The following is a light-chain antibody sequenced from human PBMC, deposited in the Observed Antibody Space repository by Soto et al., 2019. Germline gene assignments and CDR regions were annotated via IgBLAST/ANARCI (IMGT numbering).Light chain of an antibody. CDR1: MRDVGAYNL. Sequence: QSVLTQPASVSGSAGQSITISCSGTMRDVGAYNLVSWYQQHPGTAPKLIIYEVRNRPSGISSRFSGSSSGNTASLTISGLQSEDEGDYYCSAYTARRTLVFGGGTKLTVL. CDR3: SAYTARRTLV. CDR2: EVR. J-gene: IGLJ3*02. V-gene: IGLV2-14*01.